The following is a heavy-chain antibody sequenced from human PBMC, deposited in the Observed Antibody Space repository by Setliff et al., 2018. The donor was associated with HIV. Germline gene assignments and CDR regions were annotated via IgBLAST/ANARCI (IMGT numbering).Heavy chain of an antibody. J-gene: IGHJ4*02. CDR3: ASSSPTTYYYGSGRPPLDY. V-gene: IGHV1-18*01. D-gene: IGHD3-10*01. CDR1: GHTYNAYG. CDR2: ISAHYGST. Sequence: ASVKVSCKAYGHTYNAYGITWVRQAPGQGLEWMGWISAHYGSTKYAQTLQGRVTMTTDTSTNTAYMELRSLRSDDTAVYYCASSSPTTYYYGSGRPPLDYWGQGTLVTVSS.